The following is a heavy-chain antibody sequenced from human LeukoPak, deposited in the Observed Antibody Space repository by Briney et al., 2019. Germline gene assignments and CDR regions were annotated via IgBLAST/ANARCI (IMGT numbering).Heavy chain of an antibody. Sequence: GGSLRLSCAASGFTFSSYSMNWVRQAPGKGLEWVSYISSSSSTIYYADSVKGRFTVSRDNAKNTLYLQVNNLRAEDTAVYYCARGPSSNWSGLDFWGQGTLLTVSS. CDR1: GFTFSSYS. CDR3: ARGPSSNWSGLDF. V-gene: IGHV3-48*04. J-gene: IGHJ4*02. CDR2: ISSSSSTI. D-gene: IGHD6-13*01.